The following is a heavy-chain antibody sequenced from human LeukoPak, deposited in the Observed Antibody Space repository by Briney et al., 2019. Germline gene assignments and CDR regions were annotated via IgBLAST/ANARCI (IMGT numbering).Heavy chain of an antibody. Sequence: GGSLRLSCAASGFTFSSYGMHWVRQAPGKGLEWVAVISYDGSNKYYADSVKGRFTISRDNPKNTLYLQMNSLRAEDTAVYYCANSVIAAAGFDAFDIWGQGTMVTVSS. CDR3: ANSVIAAAGFDAFDI. CDR2: ISYDGSNK. D-gene: IGHD6-13*01. CDR1: GFTFSSYG. J-gene: IGHJ3*02. V-gene: IGHV3-30*18.